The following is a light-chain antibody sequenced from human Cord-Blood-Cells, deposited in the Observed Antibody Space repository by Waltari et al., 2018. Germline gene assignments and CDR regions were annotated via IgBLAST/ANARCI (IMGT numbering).Light chain of an antibody. CDR2: EVS. V-gene: IGLV2-14*01. CDR1: SSDVGGYNY. Sequence: QSALTPPASESGSPGQSLTIPSPGTSSDVGGYNYVSWYQHHPGKAPKLMIYEVSNRPSGVSNRFSGSKSGNTAYLTISGLQAEDEADYYCSSYTSSSTWVFGGGTKLTVL. J-gene: IGLJ3*02. CDR3: SSYTSSSTWV.